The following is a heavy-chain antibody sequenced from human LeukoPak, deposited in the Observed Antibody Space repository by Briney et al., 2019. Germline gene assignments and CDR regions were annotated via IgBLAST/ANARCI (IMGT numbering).Heavy chain of an antibody. CDR2: ISGSGGST. CDR1: GFTLSNYD. V-gene: IGHV3-23*01. CDR3: AKDRGSYYRN. D-gene: IGHD1-26*01. J-gene: IGHJ4*02. Sequence: GRSLRLSCAASGFTLSNYDMHWVRQAPGKGLEWVSAISGSGGSTYYADSVKGRFTISRDNSKNTLYLQMNSLRAEDTAVYYCAKDRGSYYRNWGQGTLVTVSS.